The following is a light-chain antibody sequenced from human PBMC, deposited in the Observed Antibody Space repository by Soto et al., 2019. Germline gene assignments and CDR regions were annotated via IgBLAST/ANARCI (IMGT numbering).Light chain of an antibody. V-gene: IGKV3-20*01. Sequence: VLTQSPGTLSLSPGARASLSCRASQSISSIYVAWYQQKPGQAPRLLIYGASSRATGIPDRFSGSGSGTDFTLTISRLEPEDSAVYYCQQYGRSPPFGQGTRLEIK. J-gene: IGKJ5*01. CDR3: QQYGRSPP. CDR2: GAS. CDR1: QSISSIY.